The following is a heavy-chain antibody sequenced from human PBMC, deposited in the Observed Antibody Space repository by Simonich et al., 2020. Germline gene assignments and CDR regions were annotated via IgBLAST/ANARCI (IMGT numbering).Heavy chain of an antibody. V-gene: IGHV1-2*02. D-gene: IGHD1-26*01. Sequence: QVQLVQSGAEVKKPGASVKVSCKASGYTFTGYYMHWVRQAPGQGLEWLGWSKPNSRGTNYEQKFQGRVTRTRETSISTAYMELSRLRSDDTAVYYCARDLRGSYYYYYYMDVWGKGTTVTVSS. J-gene: IGHJ6*03. CDR1: GYTFTGYY. CDR2: SKPNSRGT. CDR3: ARDLRGSYYYYYYMDV.